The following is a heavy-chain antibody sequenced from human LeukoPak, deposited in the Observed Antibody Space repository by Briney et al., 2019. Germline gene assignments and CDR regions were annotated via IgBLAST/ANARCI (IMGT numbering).Heavy chain of an antibody. D-gene: IGHD1-20*01. Sequence: PGGSLRLSCAASGFTVSSNYMSWVRQAPGKGLEWVSVIYSGGSTNYADSVKGRFTISRDNAKNTLYLQMNSLRAEDTAVYYCAMFSYVSGTTISWGQGTLVTVSS. J-gene: IGHJ4*02. CDR3: AMFSYVSGTTIS. V-gene: IGHV3-53*01. CDR2: IYSGGST. CDR1: GFTVSSNY.